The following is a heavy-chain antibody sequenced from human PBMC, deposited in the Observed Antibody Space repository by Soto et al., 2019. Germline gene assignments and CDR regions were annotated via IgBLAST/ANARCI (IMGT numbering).Heavy chain of an antibody. J-gene: IGHJ5*02. V-gene: IGHV4-39*01. CDR2: IYYSGST. CDR1: GGSISSSSYY. CDR3: ARQPYCSSTSCYPCSNWFDP. Sequence: QLQLQESGPGLVKPSETLSLTCTVSGGSISSSSYYWGWIRQPPGKGLEWIGSIYYSGSTYYNPSLKSRVPISVDTSKNKFSLKLSSVTAADTVVYYCARQPYCSSTSCYPCSNWFDPSGQGTLVTVSS. D-gene: IGHD2-2*01.